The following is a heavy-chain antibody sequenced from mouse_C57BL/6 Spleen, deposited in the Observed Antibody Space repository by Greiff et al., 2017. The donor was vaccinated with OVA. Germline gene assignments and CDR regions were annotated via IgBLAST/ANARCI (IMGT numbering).Heavy chain of an antibody. CDR3: ARRGSSFYYYAMDY. CDR1: GYTFTDYN. CDR2: INPNNGGT. D-gene: IGHD1-1*01. J-gene: IGHJ4*01. V-gene: IGHV1-18*01. Sequence: EVKLQESGPELVKPGASVKIPCKASGYTFTDYNMDWVKQSHGKSLEWIGDINPNNGGTIYNQKFKGKATLTVDKSSSTAYMELRSLTSEDTAVYYCARRGSSFYYYAMDYWGQGTSVTVSS.